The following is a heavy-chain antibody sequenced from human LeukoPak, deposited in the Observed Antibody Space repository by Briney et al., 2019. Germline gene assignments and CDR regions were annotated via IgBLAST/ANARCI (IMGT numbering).Heavy chain of an antibody. J-gene: IGHJ5*02. D-gene: IGHD1-20*01. CDR3: ARGGYNWNDAWFDP. CDR2: INHSGST. Sequence: PSETLSLTCAVYGGSFSGYYWSGMPQPPGKGLEWIGEINHSGSTNYNPSLKSRVTISVDTSKNQFSLKLSSVTAADTAVYYCARGGYNWNDAWFDPWGQGTLVTVSS. CDR1: GGSFSGYY. V-gene: IGHV4-34*01.